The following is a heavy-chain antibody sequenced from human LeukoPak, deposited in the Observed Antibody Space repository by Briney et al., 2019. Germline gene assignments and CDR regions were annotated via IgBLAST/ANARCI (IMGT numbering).Heavy chain of an antibody. V-gene: IGHV3-21*01. CDR2: ISSSSSYI. J-gene: IGHJ4*02. CDR1: GFTFSSYS. CDR3: ARGCGGSCYFFDY. D-gene: IGHD2-15*01. Sequence: GGSLRLSCAASGFTFSSYSMNWVRQAPGKGLEWVSSISSSSSYIYYADSVKGRFTISRDKAKNSLYLQMNSLRAEDTAVYYCARGCGGSCYFFDYWGQGTLVTASS.